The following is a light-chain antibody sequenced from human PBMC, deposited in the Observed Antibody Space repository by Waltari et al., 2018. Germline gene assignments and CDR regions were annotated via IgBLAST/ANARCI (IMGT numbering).Light chain of an antibody. V-gene: IGLV2-23*01. CDR3: CSYGGRTTI. J-gene: IGLJ2*01. CDR1: SNNFGNYYL. CDR2: EGS. Sequence: QSALTQPASVSGSPGQSITIPCTGGSNNFGNYYLISWYQQHPGKAPKLVIFEGSKRPSWVSDRLSGSHSDNAASLTSSGLQAEDEADYYCCSYGGRTTIFGGGTRLTVL.